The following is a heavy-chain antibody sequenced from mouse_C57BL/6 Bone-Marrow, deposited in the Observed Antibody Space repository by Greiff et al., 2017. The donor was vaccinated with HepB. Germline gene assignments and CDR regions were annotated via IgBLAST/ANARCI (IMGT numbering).Heavy chain of an antibody. Sequence: EPGGGLVQPKGSLKLSCAASGFSFNTYAMNWVRQAPGKGLEWVARIRSKSNNYATYYADSVKDRFTISRDDSESMLYLQMNNLKTEDTAMYYCVRHTTVGENAMDYWGQGTSVTVSS. CDR3: VRHTTVGENAMDY. CDR2: IRSKSNNYAT. CDR1: GFSFNTYA. V-gene: IGHV10-1*01. J-gene: IGHJ4*01. D-gene: IGHD1-1*01.